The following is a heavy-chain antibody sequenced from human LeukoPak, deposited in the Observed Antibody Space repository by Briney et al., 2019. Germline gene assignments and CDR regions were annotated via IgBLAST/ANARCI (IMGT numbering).Heavy chain of an antibody. J-gene: IGHJ6*02. D-gene: IGHD2-8*01. CDR3: ARDSSLLMVYAIPAYYYGMDV. CDR1: GFTFSSYS. CDR2: ISSSSSYI. Sequence: GGSLRLSCAASGFTFSSYSMNWVRQAPGKGLEWVSSISSSSSYIYYADSVKGRFTISRDNAKNSLYLQMNSLRAEDTAVCYCARDSSLLMVYAIPAYYYGMDVWGQGTTVTVSS. V-gene: IGHV3-21*01.